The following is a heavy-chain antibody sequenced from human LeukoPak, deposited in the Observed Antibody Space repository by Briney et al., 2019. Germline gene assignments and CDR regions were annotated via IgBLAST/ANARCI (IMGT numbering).Heavy chain of an antibody. CDR3: AGGTAVTTNDY. D-gene: IGHD4-17*01. CDR1: GGSISSYY. J-gene: IGHJ4*02. Sequence: SETLSLTCTVSGGSISSYYWSWIRQTPGKGLDWVGYIHYTGSTNYNPSLKSRVTISGDTSKSQFSLVLTTVTAAETAVYYCAGGTAVTTNDYWGQGTLVTVFS. V-gene: IGHV4-59*01. CDR2: IHYTGST.